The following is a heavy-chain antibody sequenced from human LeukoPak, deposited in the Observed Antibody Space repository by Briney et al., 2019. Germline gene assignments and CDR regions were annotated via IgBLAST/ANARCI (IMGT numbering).Heavy chain of an antibody. D-gene: IGHD3-16*01. CDR1: GFTFSSYA. Sequence: SGGSLRLSCAASGFTFSSYAMSWVRQAPGKGLEWVSGISGSGGNTYYAEALTGRFTVSRDNSKNTLYLQMNSLRAEDTALYYCAKGGLRGGTYNDDFWGQGTLVTVPS. CDR2: ISGSGGNT. V-gene: IGHV3-23*01. CDR3: AKGGLRGGTYNDDF. J-gene: IGHJ4*02.